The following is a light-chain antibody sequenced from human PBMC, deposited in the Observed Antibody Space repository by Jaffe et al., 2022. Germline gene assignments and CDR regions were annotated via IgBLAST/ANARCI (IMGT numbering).Light chain of an antibody. CDR1: TGAVTSGHY. V-gene: IGLV7-46*01. CDR2: DTS. Sequence: QAVVTQEPSLTVSPGGTVTLTCGSSTGAVTSGHYCYWLQQKPGQVPRTLIYDTSKKYSWTPARFSGSLLGGKAALTLAGAQPEDEAEYYCLLSYSGARLVVFGGGTKLTVL. J-gene: IGLJ2*01. CDR3: LLSYSGARLVV.